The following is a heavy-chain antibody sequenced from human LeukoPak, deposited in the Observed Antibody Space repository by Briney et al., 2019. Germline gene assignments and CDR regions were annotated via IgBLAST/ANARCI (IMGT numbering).Heavy chain of an antibody. CDR3: ARDGRGDDYGDYYFDY. CDR2: IYYSGST. J-gene: IGHJ4*02. D-gene: IGHD4-17*01. Sequence: PSETLSLTCTVSGGSISSYYWSWIRQPPGKGLEWIGYIYYSGSTNYNPSLKSRVTISVDTSKNRFSLKLSSVTAADTAVYYCARDGRGDDYGDYYFDYWGQGTLVTVSS. V-gene: IGHV4-59*01. CDR1: GGSISSYY.